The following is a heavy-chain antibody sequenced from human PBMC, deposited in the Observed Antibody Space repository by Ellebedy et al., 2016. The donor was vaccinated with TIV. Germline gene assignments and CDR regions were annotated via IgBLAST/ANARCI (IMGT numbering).Heavy chain of an antibody. CDR3: VRDDRYAFDI. CDR2: IRDRGTPI. D-gene: IGHD1-14*01. Sequence: GESLKISCAASAFTFDDYGMNWVRQAPGKGLEWISHIRDRGTPIYYADSVKGRFAISRDNADNSLYLQMNSLRDEDTAVYYCVRDDRYAFDIWGQGTMVTVSS. J-gene: IGHJ3*02. CDR1: AFTFDDYG. V-gene: IGHV3-48*02.